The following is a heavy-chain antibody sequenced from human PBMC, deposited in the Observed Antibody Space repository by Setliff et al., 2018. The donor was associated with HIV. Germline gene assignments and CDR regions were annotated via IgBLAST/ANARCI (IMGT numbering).Heavy chain of an antibody. D-gene: IGHD2-2*01. CDR1: GGTFSTYG. CDR2: IIPMFGTA. Sequence: SVKVSCKASGGTFSTYGISWVRQAPGQGLEWMGGIIPMFGTASYAQKFQGRVTMTRDTSISTAYMEVSRLRSDDTAVYYCARDHCSSSGCYEYSYYGMDVWGQGTTVTVSS. J-gene: IGHJ6*02. CDR3: ARDHCSSSGCYEYSYYGMDV. V-gene: IGHV1-69*05.